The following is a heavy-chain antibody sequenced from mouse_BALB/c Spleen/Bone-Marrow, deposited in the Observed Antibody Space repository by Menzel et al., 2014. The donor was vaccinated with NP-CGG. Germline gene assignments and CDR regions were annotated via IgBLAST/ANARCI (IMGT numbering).Heavy chain of an antibody. V-gene: IGHV1S22*01. CDR3: TRRSSGYWYYDV. Sequence: LQQPGAELVKPGASVKLSCKASGYTFASYWVHWVKQRHGQGLEWIGNIYPGSGNTNYNKKSKTKGTLTVDTSSTAAFMHRSSLTSEDYAVYYCTRRSSGYWYYDVWAAGTTVTVPS. J-gene: IGHJ1*01. CDR2: IYPGSGNT. CDR1: GYTFASYW.